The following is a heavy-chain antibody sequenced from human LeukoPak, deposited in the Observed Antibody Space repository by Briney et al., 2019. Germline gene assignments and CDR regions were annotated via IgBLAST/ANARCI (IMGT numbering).Heavy chain of an antibody. V-gene: IGHV3-7*01. CDR3: TRGVIRYFDWLLPFDY. D-gene: IGHD3-9*01. J-gene: IGHJ4*02. CDR1: GFIFSNYW. Sequence: QSGGSLRLSCAASGFIFSNYWMTWVRQAPGKGPEWVANIGPDGGEKSCLDSVKGRFTFSRDNARNSLFLQMDSLRAEDTAVYYCTRGVIRYFDWLLPFDYWGQGTLVTVSS. CDR2: IGPDGGEK.